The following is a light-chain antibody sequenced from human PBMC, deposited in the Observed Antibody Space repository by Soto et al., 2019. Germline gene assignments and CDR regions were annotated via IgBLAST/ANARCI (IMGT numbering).Light chain of an antibody. J-gene: IGKJ1*01. CDR1: QGITNY. Sequence: DIVMTQSPSPLSLSVGDRVTLTCRASQGITNYLAWYHQKQGNVPKLLIYDASTLQSAVLSQFGGSGSGTDFTLTSSSQQPEDVATYYCQSYNSSPSTFGQGTKVEIK. CDR3: QSYNSSPST. CDR2: DAS. V-gene: IGKV1-27*01.